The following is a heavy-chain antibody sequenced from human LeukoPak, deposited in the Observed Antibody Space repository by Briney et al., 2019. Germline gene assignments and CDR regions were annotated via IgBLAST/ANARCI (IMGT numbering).Heavy chain of an antibody. CDR1: GFTFSSHA. V-gene: IGHV3-30*04. CDR2: ISSDGDNK. J-gene: IGHJ3*02. D-gene: IGHD6-19*01. CDR3: AKDVRSGWLYDAFDI. Sequence: PGRSLRLSCAASGFTFSSHAMHWVRQAPGKGLEWVAVISSDGDNKYYADSVKGRFTMSRDNSKNTLYLQMNSLRAEDTAVYYCAKDVRSGWLYDAFDIWGQGTMVTVSS.